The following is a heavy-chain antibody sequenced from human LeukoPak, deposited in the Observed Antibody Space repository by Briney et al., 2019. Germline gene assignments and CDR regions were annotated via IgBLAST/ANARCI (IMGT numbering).Heavy chain of an antibody. CDR1: GFTFSSYA. Sequence: GGSLXLSXAASGFTFSSYAMSWVRQAPGKGLEWVSAISGSGGSTYYADSVKGRFTISGDNSKNTLYLQMNSLRAEDTAVYYCAKSVGATTWFDPWGQGTLVTVSS. CDR2: ISGSGGST. V-gene: IGHV3-23*01. D-gene: IGHD1-26*01. CDR3: AKSVGATTWFDP. J-gene: IGHJ5*02.